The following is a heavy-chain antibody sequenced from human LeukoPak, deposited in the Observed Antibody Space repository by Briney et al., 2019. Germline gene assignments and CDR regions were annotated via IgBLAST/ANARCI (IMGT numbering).Heavy chain of an antibody. CDR2: ISGSGGST. D-gene: IGHD3-22*01. CDR3: ARRRPGYYYDSSGSSAPDFDY. V-gene: IGHV3-23*01. J-gene: IGHJ4*02. Sequence: GGSLRLSCAASGFTFSSYAMSWVRQAPGKGLEWVSAISGSGGSTYYADSVKGRFTISRDNSKNTLYLQMNSLRAEDTAVYYCARRRPGYYYDSSGSSAPDFDYWGQGTQVTVSS. CDR1: GFTFSSYA.